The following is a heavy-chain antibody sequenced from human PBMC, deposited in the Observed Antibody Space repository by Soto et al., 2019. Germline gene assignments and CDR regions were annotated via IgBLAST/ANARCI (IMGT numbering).Heavy chain of an antibody. D-gene: IGHD2-8*01. CDR3: ARGSGMAGAGPDAFDI. CDR2: IYYSGST. J-gene: IGHJ3*02. CDR1: GGSISSGGYY. Sequence: SETLSLTCTVSGGSISSGGYYWSWIRQHPGKGLEWIGHIYYSGSTYYNPSLKSRVTISVDTSKNQFSLKLSSVTAADTAVYYCARGSGMAGAGPDAFDIWGQGTMVTVSS. V-gene: IGHV4-31*03.